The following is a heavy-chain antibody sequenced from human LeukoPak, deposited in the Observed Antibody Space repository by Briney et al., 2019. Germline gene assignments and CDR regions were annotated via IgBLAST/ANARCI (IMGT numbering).Heavy chain of an antibody. Sequence: GGSLRLSCAASGFTFSSYWMSWVRQAPGKGLEWVANIKQDGSEKYYVDSVKGRFTISRDNAKNSLYLQMNSLRAEDTALYYCARDFRATVSSFDLWGRGTLVTVSS. D-gene: IGHD4-17*01. V-gene: IGHV3-7*03. CDR3: ARDFRATVSSFDL. CDR1: GFTFSSYW. J-gene: IGHJ2*01. CDR2: IKQDGSEK.